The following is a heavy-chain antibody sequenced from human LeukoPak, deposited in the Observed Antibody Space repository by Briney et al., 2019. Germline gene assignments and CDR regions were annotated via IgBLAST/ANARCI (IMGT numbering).Heavy chain of an antibody. V-gene: IGHV3-66*01. CDR3: ARASAMVMAYYFDY. J-gene: IGHJ4*02. CDR1: GFTVSSNY. Sequence: GGSLRLSCAASGFTVSSNYMSWVRQAPGKGLEWVSVIYSGGSTYYAASVKGRFTISRDNSKNTLYLQMNSLRAEDTAVYYCARASAMVMAYYFDYWGQGTLVTVSS. CDR2: IYSGGST. D-gene: IGHD5-18*01.